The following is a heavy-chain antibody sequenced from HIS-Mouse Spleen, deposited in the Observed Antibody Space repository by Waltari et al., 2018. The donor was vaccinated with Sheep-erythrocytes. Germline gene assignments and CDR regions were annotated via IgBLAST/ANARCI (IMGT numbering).Heavy chain of an antibody. V-gene: IGHV3-21*01. CDR2: ISSSSSYI. J-gene: IGHJ4*02. CDR3: ARVAAVTTYYFDY. CDR1: GFTFSSYS. Sequence: EVQLVESGGGLVKPGGSLRLSCAASGFTFSSYSMNWVRRAPGRGLEWVSSISSSSSYIYYADSVKGRFTISRDNAKNSLYLQMNSLRAKDTAVYYCARVAAVTTYYFDYWGQGTLVTVSS. D-gene: IGHD4-17*01.